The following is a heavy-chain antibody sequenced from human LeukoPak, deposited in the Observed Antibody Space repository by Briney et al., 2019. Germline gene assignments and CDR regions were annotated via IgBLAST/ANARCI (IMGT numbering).Heavy chain of an antibody. Sequence: GASVKVSCTSSAYTFTSYCICWVRQAPGQGLEWMGWISAYNGNTNYAQKLQGRVTMTTDTTTSTAYMELRSLRSDDTAVYYCARDVDTAMATALFDYWGQGTLVTVSA. D-gene: IGHD5-18*01. V-gene: IGHV1-18*01. CDR2: ISAYNGNT. J-gene: IGHJ4*02. CDR1: AYTFTSYC. CDR3: ARDVDTAMATALFDY.